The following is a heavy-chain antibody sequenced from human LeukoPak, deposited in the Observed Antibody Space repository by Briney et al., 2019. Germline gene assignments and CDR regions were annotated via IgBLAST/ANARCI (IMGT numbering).Heavy chain of an antibody. Sequence: GASVKVSCKASSYTFTSYGISWVRQAPGQGLEWMGWISAYNGNTNYAQKLQGRVTMTTDTSTSTAYMELRSLRSDDTAVYYCAREYYYYDSSGYYSTTGVDYWGQGTLVTVSS. CDR1: SYTFTSYG. J-gene: IGHJ4*02. D-gene: IGHD3-22*01. CDR2: ISAYNGNT. V-gene: IGHV1-18*01. CDR3: AREYYYYDSSGYYSTTGVDY.